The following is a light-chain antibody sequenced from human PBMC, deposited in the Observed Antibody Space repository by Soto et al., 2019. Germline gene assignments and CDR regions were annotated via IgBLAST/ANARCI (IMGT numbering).Light chain of an antibody. J-gene: IGLJ1*01. V-gene: IGLV2-14*01. CDR2: EVS. Sequence: QSALTQPASVSVSPGQSITISCTGTSSDVGGYNHVSWYQHHPGKAPKLMIYEVSNRPSGVSNRFSGSKSGNTASLTISGLQADDEADYYCNSHTSSNTRVFGTGTKVTVL. CDR3: NSHTSSNTRV. CDR1: SSDVGGYNH.